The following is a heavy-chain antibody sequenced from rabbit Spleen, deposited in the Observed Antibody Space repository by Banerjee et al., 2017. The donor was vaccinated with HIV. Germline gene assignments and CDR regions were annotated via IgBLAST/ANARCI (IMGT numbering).Heavy chain of an antibody. CDR2: INAVTGKA. Sequence: QEQLVESGGGLVKPEGSLKLSCTASGFSFSFKAVMCWVRQAPGKGLEWIACINAVTGKAVYASWAKGRFTFSKTSSTTVTLQMTSLTAADTATYFCARSQSDGADYGYSPWGQGTLVTVS. V-gene: IGHV1S45*01. D-gene: IGHD6-1*01. J-gene: IGHJ6*02. CDR1: GFSFSFKAV. CDR3: ARSQSDGADYGYSP.